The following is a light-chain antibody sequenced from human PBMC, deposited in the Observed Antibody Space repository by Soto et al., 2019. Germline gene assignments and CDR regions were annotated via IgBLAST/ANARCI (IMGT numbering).Light chain of an antibody. CDR3: QQNYKTPRT. Sequence: DIPMTQSPYSLSASVGDKVTITCRASQSISAYLNWYHQKQGAAPKLLIYAASSLRSGVPSRYSGGESGTDFTLTISSLHPEDFGTYYCQQNYKTPRTFGRGTKLEI. CDR2: AAS. CDR1: QSISAY. J-gene: IGKJ2*02. V-gene: IGKV1-39*01.